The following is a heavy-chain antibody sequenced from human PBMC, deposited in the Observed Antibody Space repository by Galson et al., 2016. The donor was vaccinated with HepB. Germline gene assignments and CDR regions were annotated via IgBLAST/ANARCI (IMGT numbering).Heavy chain of an antibody. CDR1: GDSVSSNSVA. CDR2: TYYRSKWYN. D-gene: IGHD6-13*01. V-gene: IGHV6-1*01. J-gene: IGHJ6*03. Sequence: CAISGDSVSSNSVAWNWIRQSPSRGLEWLGRTYYRSKWYNDYAVSVKSRIIINPDTSKNQFSLQLISVTPEDTAVYYCTRDGLGSNSWYKGNGYMDVWGKGTTVTVSS. CDR3: TRDGLGSNSWYKGNGYMDV.